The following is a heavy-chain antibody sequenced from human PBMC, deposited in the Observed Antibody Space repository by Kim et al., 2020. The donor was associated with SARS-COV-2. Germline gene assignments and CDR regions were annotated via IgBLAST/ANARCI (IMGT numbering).Heavy chain of an antibody. CDR1: GGSISSYY. CDR3: ARDRLLTTRGVTVAFGFDP. CDR2: IYYSGST. J-gene: IGHJ5*02. Sequence: SETLSLTCTVSGGSISSYYWSWIRQPPGKGLEWIGYIYYSGSTNYNPSLKSRVTISVDTSKNQFSLKLSSVTAADTAVYYCARDRLLTTRGVTVAFGFDPWGQGTLVTVSS. V-gene: IGHV4-59*01. D-gene: IGHD3-22*01.